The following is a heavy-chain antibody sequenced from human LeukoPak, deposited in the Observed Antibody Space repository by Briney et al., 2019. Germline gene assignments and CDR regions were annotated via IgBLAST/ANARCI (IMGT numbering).Heavy chain of an antibody. CDR2: INSDGRST. D-gene: IGHD3-3*01. Sequence: GRSLRLSCAASGFTFSTSWMHWVRQVPGKGLVWVSRINSDGRSTDYADSVKGRFTISRDNTKNTLYLQMNSLRADDTAVYYCAHTVWSGNYFDYWGQGTLVTVSS. CDR3: AHTVWSGNYFDY. V-gene: IGHV3-74*01. CDR1: GFTFSTSW. J-gene: IGHJ4*02.